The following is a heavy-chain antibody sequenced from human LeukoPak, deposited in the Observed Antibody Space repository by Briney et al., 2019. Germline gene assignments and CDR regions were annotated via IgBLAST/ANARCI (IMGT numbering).Heavy chain of an antibody. CDR2: IYYSGST. V-gene: IGHV4-59*08. CDR3: ARSGTVGATPL. J-gene: IGHJ4*02. CDR1: GGSISNYY. Sequence: PSETLSLTCTVSGGSISNYYWSWIRQPPGKGLEWIGYIYYSGSTNYNPSLKSRVTISVDTSKNQFSLKLSSVTAADTAVYYCARSGTVGATPLRGQGTLVTVSS. D-gene: IGHD1-26*01.